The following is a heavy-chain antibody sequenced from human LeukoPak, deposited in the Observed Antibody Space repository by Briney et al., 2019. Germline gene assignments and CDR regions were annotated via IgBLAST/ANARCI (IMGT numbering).Heavy chain of an antibody. CDR1: RFAFSDFD. Sequence: RTSLRLSCAASRFAFSDFDKIWVRQAPGKGLEWVAVISYDGSNKYYADSVNGRFTISRDNSKNTLYLQLNSLRPEDTAVYYCARDQLDYSGYDTLFDYWGQGTPVTVSS. CDR3: ARDQLDYSGYDTLFDY. CDR2: ISYDGSNK. J-gene: IGHJ4*02. D-gene: IGHD5-12*01. V-gene: IGHV3-30*03.